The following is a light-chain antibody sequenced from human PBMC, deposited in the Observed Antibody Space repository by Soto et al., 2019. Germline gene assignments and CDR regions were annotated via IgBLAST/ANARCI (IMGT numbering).Light chain of an antibody. CDR2: KAS. V-gene: IGKV1-5*03. CDR3: QQHNSFPST. Sequence: DIQVNQWPATVSPSVGARVTTTCRPSESISRWLAWYQQKPGKAPKLLIYKASSLESGVPSRFSGSGSGTEFTLTINSLQADDFATYYCQQHNSFPSTFGLGTNVDIK. CDR1: ESISRW. J-gene: IGKJ1*01.